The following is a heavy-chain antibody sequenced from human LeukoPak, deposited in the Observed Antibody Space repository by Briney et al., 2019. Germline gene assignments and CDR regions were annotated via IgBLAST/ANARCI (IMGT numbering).Heavy chain of an antibody. CDR3: AEDRIAAAGEYDY. Sequence: GGSLRLSCAASGFTFSSYAMSWVRQAPGKGLEWVSAISGSGGSTYYADSVKGRFIISRDNSMNTLYLQMNSLRAEDTAVYYCAEDRIAAAGEYDYWGQGTLVTVSS. D-gene: IGHD6-13*01. V-gene: IGHV3-23*01. CDR2: ISGSGGST. J-gene: IGHJ4*02. CDR1: GFTFSSYA.